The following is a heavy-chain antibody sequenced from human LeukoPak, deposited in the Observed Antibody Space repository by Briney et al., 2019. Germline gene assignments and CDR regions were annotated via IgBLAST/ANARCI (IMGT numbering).Heavy chain of an antibody. CDR3: ARWAIFRPFDY. CDR2: ISAYNGNT. Sequence: ASVKVSCXASGYAFTSYGISWVRQARGQGLEWMGWISAYNGNTNYAQKLQGRVTMTTDTSTSTAYMELRSLRSDDTAVYYCARWAIFRPFDYWGQGTLVTVSS. V-gene: IGHV1-18*01. D-gene: IGHD3-9*01. J-gene: IGHJ4*02. CDR1: GYAFTSYG.